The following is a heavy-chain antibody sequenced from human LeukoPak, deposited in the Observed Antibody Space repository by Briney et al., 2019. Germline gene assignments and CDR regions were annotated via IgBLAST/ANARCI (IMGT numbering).Heavy chain of an antibody. Sequence: SETLSLTCTVSGGSISSYYWSWIRQPAGKGLEWIGRIYTSGSTNYNPSLKSRVTISVDTSKNQFSLKLSSVTAADTAVYYCARSGRRTSLHYFDYWGQGTLVTVSS. D-gene: IGHD2-2*01. CDR1: GGSISSYY. J-gene: IGHJ4*02. CDR3: ARSGRRTSLHYFDY. CDR2: IYTSGST. V-gene: IGHV4-4*07.